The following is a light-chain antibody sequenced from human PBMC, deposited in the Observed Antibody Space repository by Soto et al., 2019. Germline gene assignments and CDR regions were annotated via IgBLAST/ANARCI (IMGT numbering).Light chain of an antibody. Sequence: QSVLTQSSSASASLGSSVSLTCTLSSGHSSYIIAWHQQQPGKAPRYLMKLEGSGSYNKGSGVPDRFSGSSSGADRYLTISILQLEDEADYYCETWDSNTYVFGTGTKLTVL. CDR1: SGHSSYI. CDR2: LEGSGSY. CDR3: ETWDSNTYV. J-gene: IGLJ1*01. V-gene: IGLV4-60*01.